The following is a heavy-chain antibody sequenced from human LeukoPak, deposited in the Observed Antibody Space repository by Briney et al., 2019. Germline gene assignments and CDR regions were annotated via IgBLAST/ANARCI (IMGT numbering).Heavy chain of an antibody. CDR1: GGSISSSSYY. V-gene: IGHV4-39*07. CDR3: ARDRRYSSSWYLDY. Sequence: SETLSLTCTVSGGSISSSSYYWGWIRQPPGKGLEWIGRIYTSGSTNYNPSLKSRVTMSVDTSKKQFSLKLSSVTAADTAVYYCARDRRYSSSWYLDYWGQGTLVTVSS. J-gene: IGHJ4*02. CDR2: IYTSGST. D-gene: IGHD6-13*01.